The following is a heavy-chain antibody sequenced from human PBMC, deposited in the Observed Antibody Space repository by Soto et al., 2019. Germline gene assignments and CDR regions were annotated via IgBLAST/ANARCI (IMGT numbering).Heavy chain of an antibody. CDR2: INHSGST. Sequence: PXKGLEWIGEINHSGSTNYNPSLKSRVTISVDTSKNQFSLKLSSVTAADTAVYYCARGLGYCSGGSCERGHHYFDYWGQGTLVTVSS. J-gene: IGHJ4*02. CDR3: ARGLGYCSGGSCERGHHYFDY. V-gene: IGHV4-34*01. D-gene: IGHD2-15*01.